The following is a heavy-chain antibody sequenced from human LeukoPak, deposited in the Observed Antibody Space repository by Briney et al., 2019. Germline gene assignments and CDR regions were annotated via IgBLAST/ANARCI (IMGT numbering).Heavy chain of an antibody. J-gene: IGHJ6*02. CDR1: GGSISSYY. CDR2: IYTSGST. D-gene: IGHD3-3*01. Sequence: PSETLSLTCTVSGGSISSYYWSWIRQPAGKGLEWVGRIYTSGSTNYNPSLKSRVTMSVDTSKSQFSLKLSSVAAADTAVYYCARGTYDFWSGYSINYYYYGMDVWGQGTTVTVSS. CDR3: ARGTYDFWSGYSINYYYYGMDV. V-gene: IGHV4-4*07.